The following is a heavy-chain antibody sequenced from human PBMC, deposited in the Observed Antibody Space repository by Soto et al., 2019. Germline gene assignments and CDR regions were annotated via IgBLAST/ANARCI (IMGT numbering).Heavy chain of an antibody. CDR1: GGTFSSYA. CDR3: ARDYGLLPKLSYYCSVMDV. CDR2: IIPIFGTA. V-gene: IGHV1-69*01. D-gene: IGHD4-17*01. J-gene: IGHJ6*02. Sequence: QVQLVQSGAEVKKPGSSVKVSCKASGGTFSSYAISWVRQAPGQGLEWMGGIIPIFGTANYAQKFQGRVTITADESTSTAYMELSSLRSEDRAVYYCARDYGLLPKLSYYCSVMDVWGQGTTVTVSS.